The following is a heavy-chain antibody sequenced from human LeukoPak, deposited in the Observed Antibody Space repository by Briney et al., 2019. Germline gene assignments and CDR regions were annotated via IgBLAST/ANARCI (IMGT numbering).Heavy chain of an antibody. CDR2: ISGSGGST. V-gene: IGHV3-23*01. Sequence: GGSLRLSCAASGFTFSSYAMSWVRQAPAKGLEGVSAISGSGGSTYYADSVKGRFTISRDNSKITLYLQTNSLRAEEKAVYYCAKALVAWGQGTLVTVSS. CDR3: AKALVA. D-gene: IGHD2-2*01. CDR1: GFTFSSYA. J-gene: IGHJ5*02.